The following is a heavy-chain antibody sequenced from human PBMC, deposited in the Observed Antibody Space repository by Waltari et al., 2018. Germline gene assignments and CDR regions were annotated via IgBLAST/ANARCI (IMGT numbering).Heavy chain of an antibody. CDR1: GFTFSSYA. D-gene: IGHD6-19*01. Sequence: EVQLLESGGGLVQPGGSLRLSCAASGFTFSSYAMSWVRQAPGKGLEWVSAMSGSGGSTYYADSVKGRFTISRDNSKNTLYLQMNSLRAEDTAVYYCAKGSSGWPYYFDYWGQGTLVTVSS. CDR3: AKGSSGWPYYFDY. J-gene: IGHJ4*02. CDR2: MSGSGGST. V-gene: IGHV3-23*01.